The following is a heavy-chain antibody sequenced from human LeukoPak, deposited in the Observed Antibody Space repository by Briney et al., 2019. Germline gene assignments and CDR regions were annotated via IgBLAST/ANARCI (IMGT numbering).Heavy chain of an antibody. CDR2: ISSSSSYI. CDR1: GFSFTDYP. Sequence: GGSLRLSCATSGFSFTDYPMNWVRQAPGRGLEWVSSISSSSSYIYYADSVKGRFTISRDNAKNSLYLQMNSLRAEDTAVYYCAREGSGYYYGSGSIYWGQGTLVTVSS. J-gene: IGHJ4*02. CDR3: AREGSGYYYGSGSIY. D-gene: IGHD3-10*01. V-gene: IGHV3-21*01.